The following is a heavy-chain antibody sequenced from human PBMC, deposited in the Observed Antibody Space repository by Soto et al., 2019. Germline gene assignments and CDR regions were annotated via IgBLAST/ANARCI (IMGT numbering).Heavy chain of an antibody. CDR3: ARDVAPRIFDYQPKTGDLVEWMFDY. CDR2: ISSSSSTI. V-gene: IGHV3-48*04. Sequence: GGSLRLSCAASGFTFSSYRMNWVRQAPGKGLEWVSYISSSSSTIYYADSVKGRFPISRNNAKNSLYLQMNSLRAEDTAVYYCARDVAPRIFDYQPKTGDLVEWMFDYWGHVTLVTVSS. CDR1: GFTFSSYR. D-gene: IGHD3-3*02. J-gene: IGHJ4*01.